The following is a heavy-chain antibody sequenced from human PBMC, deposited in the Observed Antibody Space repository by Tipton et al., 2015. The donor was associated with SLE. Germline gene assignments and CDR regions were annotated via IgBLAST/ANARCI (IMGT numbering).Heavy chain of an antibody. D-gene: IGHD3-16*01. J-gene: IGHJ4*02. CDR1: GGSISSSSYY. Sequence: LRLSCSVSGGSISSSSYYWGWIRQPPGKGLEWIGSIYYSGSTYYNPSLKSQVTISVDTSKNQFSLKLSSVTAADTAVYYCARGAASDYWGQGTLVTVSS. CDR2: IYYSGST. V-gene: IGHV4-39*07. CDR3: ARGAASDY.